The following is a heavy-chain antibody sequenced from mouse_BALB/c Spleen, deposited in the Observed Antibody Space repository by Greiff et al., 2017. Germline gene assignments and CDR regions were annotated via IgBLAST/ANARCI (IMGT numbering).Heavy chain of an antibody. CDR3: TRSRDGYYWYFDV. CDR2: INPSNGGT. V-gene: IGHV1S81*02. D-gene: IGHD2-3*01. Sequence: VQLQQSGAELVKPGASVKLSCKASGYTFTSYYMYWVKQRPGQGLEWIGEINPSNGGTNFNEKFKSKATLTVDKSSSTAYMQLSSLTSEDSAVYYCTRSRDGYYWYFDVWGAGTTVTVSS. CDR1: GYTFTSYY. J-gene: IGHJ1*01.